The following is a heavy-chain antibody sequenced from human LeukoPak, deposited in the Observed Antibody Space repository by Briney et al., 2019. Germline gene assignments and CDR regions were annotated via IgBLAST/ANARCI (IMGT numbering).Heavy chain of an antibody. CDR2: LYPGVSTN. D-gene: IGHD3-22*01. CDR1: GGPIYSYS. CDR3: ARLKFYDSTGYSPGHYMDV. V-gene: IGHV4-4*07. Sequence: SETLSLTCTVSGGPIYSYSWSWIRQTAGKGLEWIGRLYPGVSTNNYNPSLKSRVSMSVDTSKNQFALKLSAVTAADTAVYYCARLKFYDSTGYSPGHYMDVWRKGTTVTVSS. J-gene: IGHJ6*03.